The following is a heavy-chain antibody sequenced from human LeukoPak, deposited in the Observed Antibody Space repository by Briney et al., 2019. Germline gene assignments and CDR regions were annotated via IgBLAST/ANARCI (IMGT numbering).Heavy chain of an antibody. CDR1: GFTFSNYW. CDR3: VRDDGAV. CDR2: INEDGSGK. V-gene: IGHV3-7*01. J-gene: IGHJ6*04. Sequence: GGSLRLSCVFSGFTFSNYWMKWVRQAPGKGLEWVASINEDGSGKYSMDSVKDRVTISRDNAKNPLDLQINSLTVEDTAIYYCVRDDGAVWGKGTTATASS.